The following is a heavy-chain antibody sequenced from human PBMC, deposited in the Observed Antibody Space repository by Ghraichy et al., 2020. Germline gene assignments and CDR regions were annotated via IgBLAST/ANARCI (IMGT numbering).Heavy chain of an antibody. CDR2: IYHSGST. CDR3: ARGPDYAVLPDY. J-gene: IGHJ4*02. Sequence: SETLSLTCAVSGGSISSGGYSWSWIRQPPGKGLEWIGYIYHSGSTYYNPSLKSRVTISVDRSKNQFSLKLSSVTAADTAVYYCARGPDYAVLPDYWGQGTLVTVSS. V-gene: IGHV4-30-2*01. CDR1: GGSISSGGYS. D-gene: IGHD4-17*01.